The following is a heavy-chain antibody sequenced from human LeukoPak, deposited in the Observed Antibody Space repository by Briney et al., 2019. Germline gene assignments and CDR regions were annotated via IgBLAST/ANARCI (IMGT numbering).Heavy chain of an antibody. CDR1: GFTFSSSH. V-gene: IGHV3-30-3*01. D-gene: IGHD6-19*01. CDR3: ARGPRYSSGWYVLSVDY. CDR2: ISYDGSIK. Sequence: GGSLRLSCAASGFTFSSSHMSWVRQAPGKGLEWVAVISYDGSIKYYADSVKGRFTTSRDNSKNMLYLQMNSLSAEDTAVYYCARGPRYSSGWYVLSVDYWGQGTLVTVSS. J-gene: IGHJ4*02.